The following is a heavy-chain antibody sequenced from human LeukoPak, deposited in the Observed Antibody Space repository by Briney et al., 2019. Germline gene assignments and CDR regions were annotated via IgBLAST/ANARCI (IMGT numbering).Heavy chain of an antibody. CDR1: GFTFSSYA. CDR3: AKGIAVAGTRQARMPQSGRRY. CDR2: ISGSGGST. D-gene: IGHD6-19*01. J-gene: IGHJ4*02. Sequence: PGGSLRLSCAASGFTFSSYAMSWVRQAPGKGLEWVSAISGSGGSTYYADSVKGRFTISRDNSKNTLYLQMNSLRAEDTAVYYCAKGIAVAGTRQARMPQSGRRYWGQGTLVTVSS. V-gene: IGHV3-23*01.